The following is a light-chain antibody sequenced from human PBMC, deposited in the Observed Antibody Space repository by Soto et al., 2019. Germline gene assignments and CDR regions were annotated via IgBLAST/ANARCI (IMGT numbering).Light chain of an antibody. J-gene: IGKJ2*01. Sequence: DIQMTQSPSSLSASVGDRVTITCRASQSISNDLYWYQQKPGKAPKLLIYAASTLLGGVPSRFSGSGSGTDFTLTISSLQPEDFATYYCQQSYSTPPYTFGQGTRLEIK. CDR2: AAS. CDR1: QSISND. V-gene: IGKV1-39*01. CDR3: QQSYSTPPYT.